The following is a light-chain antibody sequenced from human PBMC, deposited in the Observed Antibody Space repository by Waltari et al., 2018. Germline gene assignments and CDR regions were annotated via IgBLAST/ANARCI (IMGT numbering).Light chain of an antibody. Sequence: QSVLTQPPSTSGTPGQRVTIYCSGSSSNIGSNYVYWYQQFPGTAPKLRIYRNDQRPSGVPVRFSGSEFGTSPSLAISGLRSDDEADYFCASWDDNLSGAVFGGGTRLTVL. CDR3: ASWDDNLSGAV. V-gene: IGLV1-47*01. CDR1: SSNIGSNY. J-gene: IGLJ2*01. CDR2: RND.